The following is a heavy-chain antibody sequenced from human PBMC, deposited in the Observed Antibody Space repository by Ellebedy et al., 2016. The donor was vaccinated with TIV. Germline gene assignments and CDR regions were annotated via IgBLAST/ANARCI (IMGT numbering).Heavy chain of an antibody. Sequence: GGSLRLSCEASGFTFSDYYMSWIRQTPGKGLEWISYISTSGSPIYYADSVKGRFTISRDNAKNSLYLQMNSLRADDTAIYYCARQFPLDYYDDSAYYLDFWGQGTLVTVSS. CDR2: ISTSGSPI. V-gene: IGHV3-11*04. D-gene: IGHD3-16*01. J-gene: IGHJ4*02. CDR3: ARQFPLDYYDDSAYYLDF. CDR1: GFTFSDYY.